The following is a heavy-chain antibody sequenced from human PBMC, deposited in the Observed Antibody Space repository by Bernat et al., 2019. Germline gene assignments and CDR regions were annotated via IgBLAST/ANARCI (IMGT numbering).Heavy chain of an antibody. CDR1: GFTFSSYG. CDR2: IWYDGSNK. D-gene: IGHD3-22*01. J-gene: IGHJ4*02. Sequence: QVQLVESGGGVVQPGRSLRLSCAASGFTFSSYGMHWVRQAPGKGLEWVAVIWYDGSNKYYADSVKGLFTISRYNSKNTLYLQMNSLRAEDTAVYYCARNTYYYDSSGYLSDYWGQGTLVTVSS. CDR3: ARNTYYYDSSGYLSDY. V-gene: IGHV3-33*01.